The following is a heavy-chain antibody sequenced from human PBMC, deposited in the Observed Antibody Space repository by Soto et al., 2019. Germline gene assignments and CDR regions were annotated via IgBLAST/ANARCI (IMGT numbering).Heavy chain of an antibody. CDR2: ISSSGSTI. CDR1: GFTFSDYY. J-gene: IGHJ4*02. CDR3: ARSKCTNGVCCVVY. Sequence: PGGSLRLSCAASGFTFSDYYMSWLRQAPGKGLEWISYISSSGSTIYYADSVKGRFTISRDNAKNSLYLQMNSLRAEDTAVYYCARSKCTNGVCCVVYWGQGTLVTVSS. D-gene: IGHD2-8*01. V-gene: IGHV3-11*01.